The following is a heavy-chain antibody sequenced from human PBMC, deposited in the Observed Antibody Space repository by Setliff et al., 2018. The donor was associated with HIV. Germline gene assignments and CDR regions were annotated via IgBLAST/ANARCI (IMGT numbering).Heavy chain of an antibody. D-gene: IGHD6-19*01. CDR2: IRHSGYT. V-gene: IGHV4-59*08. CDR1: GGSIGSYH. J-gene: IGHJ3*02. CDR3: ARYSSGWYRGAFDI. Sequence: SETLSLTCNVSGGSIGSYHWAWIRQSPGKGLEYIGNIRHSGYTNYNPSLKSRLNMSVDTSNYQISLKLSSVTAADTAVYYCARYSSGWYRGAFDIWGQGTMVTVSS.